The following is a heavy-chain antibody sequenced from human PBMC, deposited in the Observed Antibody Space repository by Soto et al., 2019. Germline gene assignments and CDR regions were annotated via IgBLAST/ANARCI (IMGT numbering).Heavy chain of an antibody. CDR1: GVTFSSYA. V-gene: IGHV3-30*04. J-gene: IGHJ3*02. Sequence: GGSLRLSCAASGVTFSSYAMHWVRQAPGKGLEWVAVISFDGRTKYYAGSVKGRFTISRDNSENTLYLQLNSLRAEDTAVYYCARDLYSGSFLGAFDMWGQGTMVTVSS. CDR3: ARDLYSGSFLGAFDM. D-gene: IGHD1-26*01. CDR2: ISFDGRTK.